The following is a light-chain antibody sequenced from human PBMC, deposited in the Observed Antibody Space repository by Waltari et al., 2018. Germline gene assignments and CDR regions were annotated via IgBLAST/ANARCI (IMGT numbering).Light chain of an antibody. CDR3: CSYAGSHVV. V-gene: IGLV2-23*01. J-gene: IGLJ2*01. Sequence: QSALTQPASVSGSPGPSITIPCTGPSSDSGGYNLVSWYQQHPGKAPKLMIYEGSKRPSGVSNRFSGSKSGNTASLTISGLQAEDEADYYCCSYAGSHVVFGGGTKLTVL. CDR2: EGS. CDR1: SSDSGGYNL.